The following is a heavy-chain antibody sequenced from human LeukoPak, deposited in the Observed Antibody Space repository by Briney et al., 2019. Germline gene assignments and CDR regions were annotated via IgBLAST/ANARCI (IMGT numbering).Heavy chain of an antibody. D-gene: IGHD3-10*01. CDR2: INPSGGST. J-gene: IGHJ4*02. V-gene: IGHV1-46*01. Sequence: ASAKVSCKASGYTFTSYYMHWVRQAPGQGLEWMGIINPSGGSTSYAQKFQGRVTMTRDMSTSTVYMELSSLRPEDTAVYYCARVGFGELGDDFDYWGQGTLVTVSS. CDR1: GYTFTSYY. CDR3: ARVGFGELGDDFDY.